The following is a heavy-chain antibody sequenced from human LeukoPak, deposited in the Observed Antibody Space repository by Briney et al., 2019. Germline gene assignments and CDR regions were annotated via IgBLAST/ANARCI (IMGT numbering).Heavy chain of an antibody. J-gene: IGHJ5*02. D-gene: IGHD6-6*01. CDR3: ITDRAARSSFVAP. CDR1: GFTFDSAY. V-gene: IGHV3-15*01. CDR2: IKSKTDGGTT. Sequence: PGGSLRLSCAASGFTFDSAYMSWVRQAPGKGLEWVGRIKSKTDGGTTDYAVPVKGRFTISRDDSKNTLYLQMNSLKTEDTAVYYCITDRAARSSFVAPWGQGTLVTVSS.